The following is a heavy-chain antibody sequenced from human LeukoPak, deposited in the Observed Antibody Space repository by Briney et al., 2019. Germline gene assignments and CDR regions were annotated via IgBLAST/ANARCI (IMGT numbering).Heavy chain of an antibody. CDR1: GGSIGASINSPNW. CDR2: IFHSGST. Sequence: SETLSLTCTVSGGSIGASINSPNWWSWVRQAPGKGLEWIGEIFHSGSTNYNPSLKSRVTMSVDKSKNQFSLNLTSVTAADTALYYCAREGTRYNFDSWGQGTLVTVSS. J-gene: IGHJ4*02. CDR3: AREGTRYNFDS. D-gene: IGHD5-18*01. V-gene: IGHV4-4*02.